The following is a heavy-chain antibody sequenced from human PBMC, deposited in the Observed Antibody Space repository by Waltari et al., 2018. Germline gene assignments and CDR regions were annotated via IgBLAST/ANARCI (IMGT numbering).Heavy chain of an antibody. D-gene: IGHD6-19*01. CDR3: ARGRQWLEYNWFDP. CDR2: IYTSGST. CDR1: GGSISSYY. V-gene: IGHV4-4*07. J-gene: IGHJ5*02. Sequence: QVQLQESGPGLVKPSETLSLTCTVSGGSISSYYWSWIRQPAGKGLEWIGRIYTSGSTNYNPSRKSRVTMSVDTSKNQFSLKLSSVTAADTAVYYCARGRQWLEYNWFDPWGQGTLVTVSS.